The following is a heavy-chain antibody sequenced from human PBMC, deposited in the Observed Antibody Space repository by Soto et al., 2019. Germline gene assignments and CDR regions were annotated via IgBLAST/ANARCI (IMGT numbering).Heavy chain of an antibody. D-gene: IGHD3-10*01. CDR3: ARDKGAVRAYVMDV. V-gene: IGHV3-53*01. Sequence: GGSLRLSCGASGFTVSGNSLSWVRQAPGKGLEWVSYIFTDGSTYYADSVRGRFTISRDNSKNTLYLQMNSLRAEDTAVYYCARDKGAVRAYVMDVWGQGTTVTVSS. CDR2: IFTDGST. CDR1: GFTVSGNS. J-gene: IGHJ6*02.